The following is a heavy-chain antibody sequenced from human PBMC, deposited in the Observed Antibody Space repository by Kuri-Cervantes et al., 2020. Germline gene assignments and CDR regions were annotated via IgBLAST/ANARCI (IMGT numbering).Heavy chain of an antibody. D-gene: IGHD3-16*02. CDR1: GGSISSGGYY. CDR2: IYYSGST. J-gene: IGHJ6*02. CDR3: ARDATNYDYVWGSYRTYGMDV. Sequence: SETLPLTCTVSGGSISSGGYYWSWIRQHPGKGLEWIGYIYYSGSTYYNPSLKSRVTISVDRSKNQFSLKLSSVTAADTAVCYCARDATNYDYVWGSYRTYGMDVWGQGTTVTVSS. V-gene: IGHV4-31*03.